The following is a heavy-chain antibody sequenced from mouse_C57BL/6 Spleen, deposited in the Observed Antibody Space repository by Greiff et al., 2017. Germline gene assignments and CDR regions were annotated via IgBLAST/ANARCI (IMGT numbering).Heavy chain of an antibody. CDR1: GFTFSDYG. J-gene: IGHJ3*01. CDR2: ISNLAYSI. V-gene: IGHV5-15*01. D-gene: IGHD3-2*02. Sequence: DVKLVESGGGLVQPGGSLKLSCAASGFTFSDYGMAWVRQAPRKGPEWVAFISNLAYSIYYADTVTGRFTISRENAKNTLYLEMSSLRSEDTAMYYCARQDSSGYPFAYWGQGTLVTVSA. CDR3: ARQDSSGYPFAY.